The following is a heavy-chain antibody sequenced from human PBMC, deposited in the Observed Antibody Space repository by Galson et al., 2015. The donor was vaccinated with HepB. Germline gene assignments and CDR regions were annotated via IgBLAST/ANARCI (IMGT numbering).Heavy chain of an antibody. CDR2: INTDGTIR. CDR1: GFTFSSYW. CDR3: ARDGIGGSYLQGAFDI. J-gene: IGHJ3*02. D-gene: IGHD1-26*01. V-gene: IGHV3-74*01. Sequence: SLRLSCAASGFTFSSYWMHWVRQAPGKGLFWVLRINTDGTIRTYADSVKGRFTISRDTAKNTVYLQMNSLRAEDTAVYYCARDGIGGSYLQGAFDIWGQGTIVTVSS.